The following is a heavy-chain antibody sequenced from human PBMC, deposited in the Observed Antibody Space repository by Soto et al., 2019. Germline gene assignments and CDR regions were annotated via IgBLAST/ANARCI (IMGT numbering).Heavy chain of an antibody. D-gene: IGHD2-15*01. V-gene: IGHV4-59*01. Sequence: QVQLQESGPRLVKPSETLSLTCTVSGDSISSYYWTWIRQPPGKGLEYIAYIYYSGRTYYNPSLKNRVTISVDTSKNQFSLKLSSVTAADTAVYYCARGHLGITTTGTWYDFDYWGQGTLVTVSS. CDR1: GDSISSYY. CDR3: ARGHLGITTTGTWYDFDY. J-gene: IGHJ4*02. CDR2: IYYSGRT.